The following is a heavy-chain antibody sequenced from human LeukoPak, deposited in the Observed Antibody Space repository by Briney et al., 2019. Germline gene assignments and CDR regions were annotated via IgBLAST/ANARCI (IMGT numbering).Heavy chain of an antibody. Sequence: GASVKVSCKASGYTFTGYYMHWVRPAPGQGLEWMGIINPSGGSTSYAQKFQGRVTMTRYTSTSTVYMELSSLRSEDTAVYYCARGDELEVAGIGLVDWFDPWGQGTLVTVSS. D-gene: IGHD6-19*01. CDR3: ARGDELEVAGIGLVDWFDP. J-gene: IGHJ5*02. CDR1: GYTFTGYY. V-gene: IGHV1-46*01. CDR2: INPSGGST.